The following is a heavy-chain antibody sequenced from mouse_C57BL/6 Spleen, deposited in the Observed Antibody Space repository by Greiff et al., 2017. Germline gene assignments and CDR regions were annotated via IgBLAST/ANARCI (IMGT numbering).Heavy chain of an antibody. CDR2: INPNYGTT. V-gene: IGHV1-39*01. CDR3: ARSGGYYGSSFHWYFDV. Sequence: VQLQQSGPELVKPGASVQISCKASGYSFTDYNMNWVKQSNGKSLEWIGVINPNYGTTSYNQKFKGKATLTVDQSSSTAYMQLNSLTSEDSAVYYCARSGGYYGSSFHWYFDVWGTGTTVTVSS. D-gene: IGHD1-1*01. CDR1: GYSFTDYN. J-gene: IGHJ1*03.